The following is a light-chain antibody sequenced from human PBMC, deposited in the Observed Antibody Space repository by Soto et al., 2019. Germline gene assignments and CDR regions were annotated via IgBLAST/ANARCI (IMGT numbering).Light chain of an antibody. CDR2: DVS. Sequence: QSALTQPASVSGSPGQSITISCTGSSSDVGGYKYVSWYQQHPGKAPKLIIYDVSNRPSGVSNRISGSKSGNTASLTISGLQAEDEADYYCSSYTTRIAVIFGGGTKVTVL. CDR1: SSDVGGYKY. CDR3: SSYTTRIAVI. J-gene: IGLJ2*01. V-gene: IGLV2-14*01.